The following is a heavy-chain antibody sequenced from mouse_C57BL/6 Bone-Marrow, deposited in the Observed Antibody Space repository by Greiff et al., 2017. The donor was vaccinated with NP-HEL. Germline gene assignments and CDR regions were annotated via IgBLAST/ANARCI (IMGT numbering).Heavy chain of an antibody. J-gene: IGHJ3*01. CDR3: AKHYTNDGGFAY. CDR1: GFTFSDYY. V-gene: IGHV5-12*01. CDR2: ISNGGGST. Sequence: EVMLVESGGGLVQPGGSLQLSCAASGFTFSDYYMSWVRQTPEKRLEWVAYISNGGGSTSYPDTVKGRFTISRDNAKNTPYLQMSRLTSWDTAMYYCAKHYTNDGGFAYWGQGTLVTVSA. D-gene: IGHD2-12*01.